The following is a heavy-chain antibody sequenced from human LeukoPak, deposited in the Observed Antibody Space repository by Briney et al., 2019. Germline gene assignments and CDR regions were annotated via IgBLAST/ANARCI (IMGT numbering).Heavy chain of an antibody. CDR3: AVGDPGGDAFDI. J-gene: IGHJ3*02. CDR2: ISAYNGNT. CDR1: GYTFTSYG. Sequence: ASVKVSCNASGYTFTSYGISWVRQAPGQGLEWMGWISAYNGNTNYAQKLQGRVTMTTDTSTSTAYMELRSLRSDDAAVYYCAVGDPGGDAFDIWGQGTMVTVSS. V-gene: IGHV1-18*01.